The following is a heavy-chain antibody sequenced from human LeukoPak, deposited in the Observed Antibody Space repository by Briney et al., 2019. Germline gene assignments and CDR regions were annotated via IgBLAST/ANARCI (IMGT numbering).Heavy chain of an antibody. Sequence: SETLSLTCTVSGGSISSGSYYWSWNRQPAGKGLEWIGRIYTSGSTNYNPSLKSRVTISVDTSKNQFSLKLSSVTAADTAVYYCARRYLRYFEDYWGQGTLVTVSS. J-gene: IGHJ4*02. V-gene: IGHV4-61*02. CDR2: IYTSGST. CDR1: GGSISSGSYY. D-gene: IGHD3-9*01. CDR3: ARRYLRYFEDY.